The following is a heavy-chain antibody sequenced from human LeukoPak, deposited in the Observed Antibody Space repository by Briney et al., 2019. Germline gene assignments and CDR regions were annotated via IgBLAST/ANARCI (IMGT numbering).Heavy chain of an antibody. Sequence: SETLSHTCTVSGGSISSYYWSWIRQPPGKGLEWIGYIYYSGSTNYNPSLKSRVTISVDTSKNQFSLKLSSVTAADTAVYYCARSYSGSAYAFDIWGQGTMVTVSS. J-gene: IGHJ3*02. CDR3: ARSYSGSAYAFDI. CDR2: IYYSGST. CDR1: GGSISSYY. V-gene: IGHV4-59*01. D-gene: IGHD1-26*01.